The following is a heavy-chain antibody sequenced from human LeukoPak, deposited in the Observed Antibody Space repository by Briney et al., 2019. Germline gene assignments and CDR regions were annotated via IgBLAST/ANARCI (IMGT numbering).Heavy chain of an antibody. CDR1: GGSISSYY. Sequence: SETLSLTCTVSGGSISSYYWSWIRQPPGKGLEWIAYIYYSGSTNYNPSLKSRVTISVDTSKNQFSLKLSSVTAADTAVYYCAGSHYCSSTSCYLGGAFDIWGQGTMVTVSS. CDR2: IYYSGST. CDR3: AGSHYCSSTSCYLGGAFDI. D-gene: IGHD2-2*01. J-gene: IGHJ3*02. V-gene: IGHV4-59*01.